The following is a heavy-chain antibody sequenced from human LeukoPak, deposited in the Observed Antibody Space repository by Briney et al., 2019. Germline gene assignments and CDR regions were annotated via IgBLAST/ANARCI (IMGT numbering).Heavy chain of an antibody. D-gene: IGHD3-10*01. CDR2: IIPIFGTA. CDR3: ARDRGGWDYYGSHWFDP. J-gene: IGHJ5*02. CDR1: GYTFTGYY. V-gene: IGHV1-69*05. Sequence: SVKVSCKASGYTFTGYYIHWVRQAPGQGLEWMGGIIPIFGTANYAQKFQGRVTITTDESTSTAYMELSSLRSEDTAVYYCARDRGGWDYYGSHWFDPWGQGTLVTVSS.